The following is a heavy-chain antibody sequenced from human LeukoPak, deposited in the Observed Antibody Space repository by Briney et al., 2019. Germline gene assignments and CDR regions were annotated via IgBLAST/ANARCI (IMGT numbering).Heavy chain of an antibody. J-gene: IGHJ4*02. CDR3: ARDREQWLVLDY. D-gene: IGHD6-19*01. V-gene: IGHV3-66*01. CDR1: GFTVSSKD. CDR2: IFRDSNT. Sequence: GGSLRLSCAASGFTVSSKDMSWVRQAPGKGLEWVSAIFRDSNTYYTNSVRGRFTISRDSSKNTLYLQMNSLRAEDTAVYYCARDREQWLVLDYWGQGTLVTVSS.